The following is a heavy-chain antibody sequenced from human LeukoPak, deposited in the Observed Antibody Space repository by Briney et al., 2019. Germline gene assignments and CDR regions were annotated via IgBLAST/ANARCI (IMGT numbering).Heavy chain of an antibody. V-gene: IGHV4-34*01. Sequence: ETLSLTCAVYGGSFRGYYWSWIRQPPGKGLEWIGEINHSGSTNYNPSLKSRVTISVDTSKNQFSLKLSSVTAADTAVYYCARPWDCSSTSCYTRAFDIWGRGTMVTVSS. CDR3: ARPWDCSSTSCYTRAFDI. D-gene: IGHD2-2*02. CDR1: GGSFRGYY. J-gene: IGHJ3*02. CDR2: INHSGST.